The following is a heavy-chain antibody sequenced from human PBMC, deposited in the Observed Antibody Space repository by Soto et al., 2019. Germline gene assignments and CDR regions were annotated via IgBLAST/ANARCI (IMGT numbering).Heavy chain of an antibody. Sequence: SETLSLTRAVSSDSISSNYWWSWVRQPPGKGLEWIGEIYHSGSTNYNPSLKSRVTILVDTSKNHFSLKLSSVTAADTAVYYCARSGGFFFDYWGLGTLVTVSS. CDR1: SDSISSNYW. J-gene: IGHJ4*02. CDR3: ARSGGFFFDY. V-gene: IGHV4-4*02. CDR2: IYHSGST. D-gene: IGHD3-10*01.